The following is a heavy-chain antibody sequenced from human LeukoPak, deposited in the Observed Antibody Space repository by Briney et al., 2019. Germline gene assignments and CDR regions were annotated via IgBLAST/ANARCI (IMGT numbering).Heavy chain of an antibody. CDR3: ARGYSYGSDYYYGMDV. V-gene: IGHV1-18*01. Sequence: GASLKVSCKASGYTFTSYAISWVRQAPGQGLEWMGWISGYNGNTKYAQKVQGRVTMTTDTSTSTAYMELRSLRSDDTAVYYCARGYSYGSDYYYGMDVWGQGTTVTVSS. D-gene: IGHD5-18*01. J-gene: IGHJ6*02. CDR1: GYTFTSYA. CDR2: ISGYNGNT.